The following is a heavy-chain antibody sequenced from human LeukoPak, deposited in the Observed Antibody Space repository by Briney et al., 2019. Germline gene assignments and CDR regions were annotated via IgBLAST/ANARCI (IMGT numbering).Heavy chain of an antibody. D-gene: IGHD6-19*01. CDR2: IKLGGGTT. V-gene: IGHV1-46*01. CDR1: GYTFTNYY. Sequence: GASVKVSCKASGYTFTNYYMHWVRQAPGQGLEWMGIIKLGGGTTTYAQKFQGRVTMTRDMSTTTVYMELSSLRSEDTAVYYCARTPYTSASYRTFYFDYWGQGILVTVSS. CDR3: ARTPYTSASYRTFYFDY. J-gene: IGHJ4*02.